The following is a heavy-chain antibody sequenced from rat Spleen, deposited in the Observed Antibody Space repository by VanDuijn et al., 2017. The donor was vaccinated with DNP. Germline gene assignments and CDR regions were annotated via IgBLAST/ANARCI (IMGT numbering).Heavy chain of an antibody. CDR1: GFTFSDYN. J-gene: IGHJ3*01. CDR2: ISYDGSST. CDR3: ARHKNYGWFPY. Sequence: EVQLVVTGGGLVQPRGSLKLSCVASGFTFSDYNMAWVRQVPKKGLEWVATISYDGSSTYYRDSVKGRFTISRENAKSTLYLQMDSLRSEDTATYYCARHKNYGWFPYWGQGTLVTVSS. V-gene: IGHV5-7*01. D-gene: IGHD1-11*01.